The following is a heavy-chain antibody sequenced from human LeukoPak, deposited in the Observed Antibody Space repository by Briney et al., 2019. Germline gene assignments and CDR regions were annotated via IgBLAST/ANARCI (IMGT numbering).Heavy chain of an antibody. D-gene: IGHD3-3*01. Sequence: PGGSLRLSCAGSGFTFSSDWMHWVRQAPGKGLVWISRTSGDGSSTAYAGSVKGRFSISRDNAKNMLYLQMNSLRAEDTAIYYCSRALGGGTTGWGQGTLVTVS. CDR3: SRALGGGTTG. CDR2: TSGDGSST. CDR1: GFTFSSDW. V-gene: IGHV3-74*01. J-gene: IGHJ4*02.